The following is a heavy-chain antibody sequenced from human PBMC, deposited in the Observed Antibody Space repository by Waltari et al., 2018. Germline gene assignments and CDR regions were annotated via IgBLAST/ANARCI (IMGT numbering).Heavy chain of an antibody. V-gene: IGHV3-21*01. CDR3: GRDVYGDYVGGGGGAFDI. CDR2: ISSRSYI. D-gene: IGHD4-17*01. J-gene: IGHJ3*02. Sequence: EVQLVESGGGLVKPGGSLRLSCAASGFTLSTYSLTWVRQDPGKGLEWVSSISSRSYIYYVDSVKGRFTISRDNAKNSLYLQRNSLRAEDTAVYYCGRDVYGDYVGGGGGAFDIWGQGTMVTVSS. CDR1: GFTLSTYS.